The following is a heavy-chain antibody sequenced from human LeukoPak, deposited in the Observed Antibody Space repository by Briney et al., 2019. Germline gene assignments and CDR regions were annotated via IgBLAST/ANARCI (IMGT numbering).Heavy chain of an antibody. J-gene: IGHJ3*02. Sequence: PGGSLRLSCAASGFTFSSYWMSWVRQAPGKGLEWVANIKQDGSEKYYVDSVKGRFSISRDNAKNSLYLQMNSLRAEDSAAYYCARFITVVTSGAFDIWGQGTMVTVSS. V-gene: IGHV3-7*05. CDR2: IKQDGSEK. CDR3: ARFITVVTSGAFDI. CDR1: GFTFSSYW. D-gene: IGHD4-23*01.